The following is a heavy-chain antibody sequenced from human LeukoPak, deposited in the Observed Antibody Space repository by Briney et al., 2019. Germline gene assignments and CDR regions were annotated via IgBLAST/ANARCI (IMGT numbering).Heavy chain of an antibody. CDR2: IYTGGNT. J-gene: IGHJ4*02. Sequence: GGSLRLSCAASGFTVSSNYMSWVRQAPGKGLEWVSVIYTGGNTYYADSVKGRFTISRDHSKNTLYLQMNSLRVEDTAVYYCARDPYSSSCYLDWGQGTLATVSS. D-gene: IGHD6-13*01. V-gene: IGHV3-53*01. CDR3: ARDPYSSSCYLD. CDR1: GFTVSSNY.